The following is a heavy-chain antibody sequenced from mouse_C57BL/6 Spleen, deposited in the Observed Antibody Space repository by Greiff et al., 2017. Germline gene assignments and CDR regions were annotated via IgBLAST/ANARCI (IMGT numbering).Heavy chain of an antibody. CDR2: IRSKSNNYAT. V-gene: IGHV10-1*01. CDR1: GFSFNTYA. J-gene: IGHJ4*01. Sequence: EVQRVESGGGLVQPKGSLKLSCAASGFSFNTYAMNWVRQAPGKGLEWVARIRSKSNNYATYYADSVKDRFTISSDDSESMLYLQMNNLKTEDTAMYYCVSSYYYGSSYAMDYWRQGTSVTVSS. CDR3: VSSYYYGSSYAMDY. D-gene: IGHD1-1*01.